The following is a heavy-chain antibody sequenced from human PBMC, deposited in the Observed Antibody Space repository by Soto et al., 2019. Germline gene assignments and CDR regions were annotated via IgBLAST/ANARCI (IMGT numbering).Heavy chain of an antibody. CDR1: GFTFSSYA. J-gene: IGHJ4*02. Sequence: EVQLLESGGGLVQPGGSLRLSCAASGFTFSSYAMSWVRQAPGKGLEWVSAISGSGGSTYYADSVKGRFTISRDNSKNTLYLQMNSLRAEDTAVYYCAKPANYYDSSGYYYKYWGQGTLVTVSS. CDR3: AKPANYYDSSGYYYKY. D-gene: IGHD3-22*01. CDR2: ISGSGGST. V-gene: IGHV3-23*01.